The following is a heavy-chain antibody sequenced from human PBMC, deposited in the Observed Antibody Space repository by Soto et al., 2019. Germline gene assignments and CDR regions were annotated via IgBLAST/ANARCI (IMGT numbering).Heavy chain of an antibody. V-gene: IGHV4-59*12. Sequence: TSETLSLTCTVSGGSISSYYWSWIRQPPGKGLEWIGEINHNGITNYNPSLKSRVTISLDTSKNQFSLKLTSVTAADTAVYYCAGRYCTGGSCYRPWGQGTLVTVSS. CDR2: INHNGIT. CDR3: AGRYCTGGSCYRP. D-gene: IGHD2-15*01. CDR1: GGSISSYY. J-gene: IGHJ4*02.